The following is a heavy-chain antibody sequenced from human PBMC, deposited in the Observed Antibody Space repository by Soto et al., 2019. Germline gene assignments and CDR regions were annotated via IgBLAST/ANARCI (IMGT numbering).Heavy chain of an antibody. J-gene: IGHJ6*03. D-gene: IGHD3-10*01. V-gene: IGHV1-18*01. CDR2: ISAYNGNT. Sequence: GASVKVSCKASGYTFTSYGISWVRQAPRQGLEWMGWISAYNGNTNYAQKLQGRVTMTNNTSISTAYMELSSLRSEDTAVYYCAREWGVSDYYYYYMDVWGKGTTVTVSS. CDR1: GYTFTSYG. CDR3: AREWGVSDYYYYYMDV.